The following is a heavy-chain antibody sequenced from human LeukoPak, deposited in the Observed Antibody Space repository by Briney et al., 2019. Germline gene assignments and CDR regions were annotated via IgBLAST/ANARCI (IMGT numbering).Heavy chain of an antibody. CDR2: MNPNRGDT. D-gene: IGHD3-9*01. V-gene: IGHV1-8*01. Sequence: ASVKVSCKGAGYSCTSYDINWGRQATGQGLGRMGWMNPNRGDTGYAQKFQGRVTMTRNNSISKAYIVLSSLRSEDTALYYCARGTSKGYFVWLFSEGYYFDYWGQGTLVTVSS. CDR1: GYSCTSYD. J-gene: IGHJ4*02. CDR3: ARGTSKGYFVWLFSEGYYFDY.